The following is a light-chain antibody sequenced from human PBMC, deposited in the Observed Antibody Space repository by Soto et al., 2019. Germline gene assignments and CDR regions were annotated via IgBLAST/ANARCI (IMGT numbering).Light chain of an antibody. V-gene: IGLV2-14*01. J-gene: IGLJ1*01. Sequence: QSALTQPASVCESPGQSITISCTGTSSDVGGYNYVSWYQQHPGKAPKVMLHEVSNRPAGVSSRFSDSKSGNTASLTISGLQAEDEADYYCGSYTSSSTLYVFGTGTKVIVL. CDR1: SSDVGGYNY. CDR3: GSYTSSSTLYV. CDR2: EVS.